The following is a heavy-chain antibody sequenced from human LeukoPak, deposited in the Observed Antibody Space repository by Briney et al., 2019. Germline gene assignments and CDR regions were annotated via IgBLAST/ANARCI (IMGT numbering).Heavy chain of an antibody. Sequence: ASVKVSCKASGYTFTGYYMRWVRQAPGQGLEWMGWINPNSGGTNYAQKFQGRVTMTRDTSISTAYMELSRLRSDDTAVYYCARDRGYDILTGYYLPYYYYMDVWGKGTTVTVSS. V-gene: IGHV1-2*02. CDR3: ARDRGYDILTGYYLPYYYYMDV. D-gene: IGHD3-9*01. CDR2: INPNSGGT. J-gene: IGHJ6*03. CDR1: GYTFTGYY.